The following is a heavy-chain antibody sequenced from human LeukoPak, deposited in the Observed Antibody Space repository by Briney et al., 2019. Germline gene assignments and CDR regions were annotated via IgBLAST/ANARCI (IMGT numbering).Heavy chain of an antibody. V-gene: IGHV1-2*02. D-gene: IGHD6-6*01. CDR3: ARDRNSGSSLDI. J-gene: IGHJ3*02. CDR1: GYTFTDYY. CDR2: INLNIGDT. Sequence: ASVKVSCKASGYTFTDYYVHWVRQAPGQGLEWMGWINLNIGDTNYAQNFQGRVTMTRDTSISTAYMELSSLKSDDTAVYYCARDRNSGSSLDIWGQGTMLTVSS.